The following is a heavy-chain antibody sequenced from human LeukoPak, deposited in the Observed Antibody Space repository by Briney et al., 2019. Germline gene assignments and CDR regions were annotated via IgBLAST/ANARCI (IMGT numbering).Heavy chain of an antibody. Sequence: GGSLRLSCSASGFTFSSYAMHWVRQAPGKGLEYVSAISSNGGSTYYADSVKGRFTISRGNSKNTLYLQMSSLRAEDTAVYYCVTHYGSGSYYADWFDPWGQGTLVTVSS. D-gene: IGHD3-10*01. CDR3: VTHYGSGSYYADWFDP. CDR1: GFTFSSYA. J-gene: IGHJ5*02. CDR2: ISSNGGST. V-gene: IGHV3-64D*06.